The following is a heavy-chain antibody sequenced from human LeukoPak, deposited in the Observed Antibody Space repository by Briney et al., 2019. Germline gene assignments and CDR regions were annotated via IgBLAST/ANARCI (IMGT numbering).Heavy chain of an antibody. Sequence: GGSLRLSCAASGFTLSSYSMNWVRQAPGKGLEWVSSISSSSSYIYYADSVKGRFTISRDNAKNSLYLQMNSLRAEDTAVYYCARVEMATIVHYWGQGTLVTVSS. CDR3: ARVEMATIVHY. CDR2: ISSSSSYI. J-gene: IGHJ4*02. CDR1: GFTLSSYS. D-gene: IGHD5-24*01. V-gene: IGHV3-21*01.